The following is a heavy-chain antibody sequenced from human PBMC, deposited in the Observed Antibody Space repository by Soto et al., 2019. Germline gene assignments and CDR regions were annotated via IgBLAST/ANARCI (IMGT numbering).Heavy chain of an antibody. V-gene: IGHV1-18*01. CDR2: ISAYNGNT. CDR3: ARDMVVTAIRGRRFDP. J-gene: IGHJ5*02. D-gene: IGHD2-21*02. CDR1: GYTFTSYG. Sequence: GASVKVSCKASGYTFTSYGISWVRQAPGQGLEWMGWISAYNGNTNYAQKLQGRVTMTTDTSTSTAYMELRSLRSDDTAVYYCARDMVVTAIRGRRFDPWGQGTLVTVSS.